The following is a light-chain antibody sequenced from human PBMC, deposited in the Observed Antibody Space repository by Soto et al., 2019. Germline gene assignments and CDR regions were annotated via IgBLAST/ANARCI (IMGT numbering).Light chain of an antibody. Sequence: EIVLTQSPGTLSLSPGEGATLSCRASQSVNSNYFAWYQQKPGQAPRLLIYGASNRATGIPDRFSGSGSGTAPTLFTRRLEPEGFAVDYCQQYGSAYTFGQGTKLEIK. CDR3: QQYGSAYT. CDR1: QSVNSNY. J-gene: IGKJ2*01. V-gene: IGKV3-20*01. CDR2: GAS.